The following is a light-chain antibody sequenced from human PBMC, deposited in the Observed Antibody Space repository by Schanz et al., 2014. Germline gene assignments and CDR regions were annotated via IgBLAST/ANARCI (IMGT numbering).Light chain of an antibody. CDR1: SSDVGAYND. CDR2: DVN. J-gene: IGLJ1*01. Sequence: QSALTQPRSVSGSPGQSVTISCTGTSSDVGAYNDVSWYQQHPGKAPKLMIYDVNKRPSGVSNRFSGSKSGNTASLTISGLQAGDEADYYCTSYAGSNNLYVYGSGTKLTVL. V-gene: IGLV2-11*01. CDR3: TSYAGSNNLYV.